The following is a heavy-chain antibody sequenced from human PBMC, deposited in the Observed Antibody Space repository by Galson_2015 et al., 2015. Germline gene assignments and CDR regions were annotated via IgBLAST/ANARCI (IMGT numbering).Heavy chain of an antibody. V-gene: IGHV3-11*01. CDR1: GFTFSDYY. CDR2: ISSSGSTI. Sequence: SLRLSCAASGFTFSDYYMSWIRQAPGRGLEWVSYISSSGSTIYYADSVKGRFTISRDNAKNSLYLQMNSLRAEDTAVYYCARRTIGILTGLGRKYYYYYYMDVWGKGTTVTVSS. J-gene: IGHJ6*03. D-gene: IGHD3-9*01. CDR3: ARRTIGILTGLGRKYYYYYYMDV.